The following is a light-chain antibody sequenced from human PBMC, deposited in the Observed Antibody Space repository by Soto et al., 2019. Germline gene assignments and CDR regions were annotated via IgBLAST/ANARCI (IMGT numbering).Light chain of an antibody. CDR1: SSNIGAGYD. V-gene: IGLV1-40*01. Sequence: QSVLTQPPSVSGAPGQRVTISCTGSSSNIGAGYDVHWYQQLPGTAPKLLMYRNSNRPSGVPDRFSGSKSGTSASLAITGLQAEDEADYYCQSYDSSLSGWVFGGGTKLTVL. J-gene: IGLJ3*02. CDR3: QSYDSSLSGWV. CDR2: RNS.